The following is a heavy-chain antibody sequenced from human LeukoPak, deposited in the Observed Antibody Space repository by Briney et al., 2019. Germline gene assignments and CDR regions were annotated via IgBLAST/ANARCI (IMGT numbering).Heavy chain of an antibody. V-gene: IGHV3-74*01. CDR1: GFTFSSYW. J-gene: IGHJ2*01. CDR2: INSDGSST. D-gene: IGHD1-1*01. Sequence: GGSLRLSCAASGFTFSSYWMHWVRHTPGKGLVWVSRINSDGSSTSYADSVKGRFTISRDNAKNTLYLQMNSLRAEDTAVYYCASSPLDYWYFDLWGRGTLVTVSS. CDR3: ASSPLDYWYFDL.